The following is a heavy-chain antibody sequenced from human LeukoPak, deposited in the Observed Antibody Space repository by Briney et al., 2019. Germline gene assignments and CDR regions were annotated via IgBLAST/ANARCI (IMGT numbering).Heavy chain of an antibody. Sequence: GESLKISCKGSGYSFTAYWIGWVRQMPGKGLELMGIIAPGDSDTRYNPAFQGRVTISADKSISTAYLQWSSLKASDTAMYYCARGDCSGGNCHFDYWGQGTLVTVPS. CDR1: GYSFTAYW. CDR3: ARGDCSGGNCHFDY. J-gene: IGHJ4*02. CDR2: IAPGDSDT. V-gene: IGHV5-51*01. D-gene: IGHD2-15*01.